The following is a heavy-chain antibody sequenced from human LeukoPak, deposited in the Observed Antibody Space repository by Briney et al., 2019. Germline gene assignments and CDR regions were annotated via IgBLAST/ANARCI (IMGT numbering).Heavy chain of an antibody. CDR1: GFTVSNNY. CDR3: AKYTDQ. D-gene: IGHD1-14*01. J-gene: IGHJ5*02. V-gene: IGHV3-23*01. CDR2: ITGNGGST. Sequence: GGSLRLSCAASGFTVSNNYMSWVRQAPGRGLEWVSAITGNGGSTYYADSVKGRFTISRDNSKNTLYLQMNSLRAEDTAVYYCAKYTDQWGQGTLVTVSS.